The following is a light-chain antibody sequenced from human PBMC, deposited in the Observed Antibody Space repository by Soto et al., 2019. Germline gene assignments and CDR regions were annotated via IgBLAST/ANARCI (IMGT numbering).Light chain of an antibody. CDR3: QQYGRT. CDR2: GAS. V-gene: IGKV3-20*01. J-gene: IGKJ2*01. Sequence: EVVLTQSPGTLSLSPGERATLSCRASQTISSDFLAWYQRKPGQAPRLLIYGASTRATGIPDRFSGSGSGTGFTLTISRLEPEDFAVYYCQQYGRTFGQGTKLDIK. CDR1: QTISSDF.